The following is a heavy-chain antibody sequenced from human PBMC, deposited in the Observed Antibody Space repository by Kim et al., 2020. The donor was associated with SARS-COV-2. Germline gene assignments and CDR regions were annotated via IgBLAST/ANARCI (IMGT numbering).Heavy chain of an antibody. J-gene: IGHJ4*02. Sequence: GGSTYYAGSVKGRFTISRDSSESMLYLQMNSLRAEDTAIYCCATGGGSAWGQGTLVTASS. CDR3: ATGGGSA. V-gene: IGHV3-23*01. CDR2: GGST. D-gene: IGHD3-16*01.